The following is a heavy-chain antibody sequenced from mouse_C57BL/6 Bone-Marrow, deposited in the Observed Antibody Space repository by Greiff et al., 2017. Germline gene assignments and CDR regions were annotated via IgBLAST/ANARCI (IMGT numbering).Heavy chain of an antibody. V-gene: IGHV1-82*01. CDR2: IYPGDGDT. CDR1: GYAFSSSW. D-gene: IGHD1-1*01. CDR3: ARHYGSSYPYAMDY. Sequence: VKLMESGPELVKPGASVKISCKASGYAFSSSWMNWVKQRPGKGLEWIGRIYPGDGDTNYNGKFKGKATLTADKSSSTAYMQLSSLTSEDSAVYFCARHYGSSYPYAMDYWGQGTSVTVSS. J-gene: IGHJ4*01.